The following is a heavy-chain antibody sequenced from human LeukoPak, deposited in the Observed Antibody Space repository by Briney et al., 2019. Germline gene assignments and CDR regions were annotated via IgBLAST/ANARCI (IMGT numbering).Heavy chain of an antibody. J-gene: IGHJ4*02. Sequence: GGSLRLSCAASGFTFSSYAMSWVRQAPGKGLEWVSAISGSGGSTYYADSVKGRFTISRDNAKKSLYLQMNSLRVEDTAVYYCARGRGGSHWGQGTLVTVSS. D-gene: IGHD1-26*01. CDR1: GFTFSSYA. V-gene: IGHV3-23*01. CDR2: ISGSGGST. CDR3: ARGRGGSH.